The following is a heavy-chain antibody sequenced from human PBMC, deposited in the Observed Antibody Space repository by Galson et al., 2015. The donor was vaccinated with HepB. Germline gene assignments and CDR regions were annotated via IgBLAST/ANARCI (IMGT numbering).Heavy chain of an antibody. D-gene: IGHD3-16*02. CDR1: GYTFTSYG. Sequence: SVKVSCKASGYTFTSYGISWVRQAPGQGLEWMGWISAYNGNTNYAQKLQGRVTMTTDTSTSTAYMELRSLRSDDTAVYYCARDQGHLGELSWGNFQHWGQGTLVTVSS. CDR3: ARDQGHLGELSWGNFQH. V-gene: IGHV1-18*01. CDR2: ISAYNGNT. J-gene: IGHJ1*01.